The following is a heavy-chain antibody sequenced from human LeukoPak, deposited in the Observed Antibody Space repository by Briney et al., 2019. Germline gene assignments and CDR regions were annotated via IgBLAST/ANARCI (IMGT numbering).Heavy chain of an antibody. J-gene: IGHJ4*02. CDR2: INHSGST. CDR1: GGSFSGYY. CDR3: AKSFRGYFDY. D-gene: IGHD3-10*01. V-gene: IGHV4-34*01. Sequence: SETLSLTCAVYGGSFSGYYWSWIRQPPGKGLEWIGEINHSGSTNYNPSLKGRVTISVDTSKNQFSLKLSSVTAADTAVYYCAKSFRGYFDYWGQGTLVTVSS.